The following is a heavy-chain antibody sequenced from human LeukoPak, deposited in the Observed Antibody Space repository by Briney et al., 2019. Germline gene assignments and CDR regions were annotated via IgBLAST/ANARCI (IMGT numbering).Heavy chain of an antibody. Sequence: SETLSLTCAVYGGSFSGYYWSWIRQPPGKGLEWIGEINHSGSTNYNPSLKSRVTISVDTSKNQFSLKLSSVTAADTAVYYCARAASPYYDSSGYYPLTGGIFDYWGQGTLVTVSS. J-gene: IGHJ4*02. CDR1: GGSFSGYY. CDR3: ARAASPYYDSSGYYPLTGGIFDY. V-gene: IGHV4-34*01. CDR2: INHSGST. D-gene: IGHD3-22*01.